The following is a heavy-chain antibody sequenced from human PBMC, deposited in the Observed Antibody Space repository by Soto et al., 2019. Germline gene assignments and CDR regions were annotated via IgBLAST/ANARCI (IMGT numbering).Heavy chain of an antibody. Sequence: ASVKVSCKASGYTFTSYCISWLRQSPGQWLEWMGWISAYNGNTNYAQKLQGRVTMTTDTSTSTAYMELRSLRSDDTAVYYCARAFGGVLPDIVVVVAAPNWFDPWGQGTLVTVSS. J-gene: IGHJ5*02. CDR2: ISAYNGNT. V-gene: IGHV1-18*04. CDR1: GYTFTSYC. CDR3: ARAFGGVLPDIVVVVAAPNWFDP. D-gene: IGHD2-15*01.